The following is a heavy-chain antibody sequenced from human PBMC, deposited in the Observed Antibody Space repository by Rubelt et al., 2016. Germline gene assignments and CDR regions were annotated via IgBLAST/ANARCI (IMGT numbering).Heavy chain of an antibody. CDR2: IWYDGSNK. J-gene: IGHJ6*02. CDR1: GFTFSNFW. Sequence: VQLVESGGGLVQPGGSLRLSCSASGFTFSNFWMTWVRQAPGKGLEWVAVIWYDGSNKYYADSVKGRFTISRDNSKNTLNLQMNSLRAEDTAVYYCATAPAGTVYYGMDVWGQGTTVTVSS. D-gene: IGHD6-13*01. V-gene: IGHV3-33*08. CDR3: ATAPAGTVYYGMDV.